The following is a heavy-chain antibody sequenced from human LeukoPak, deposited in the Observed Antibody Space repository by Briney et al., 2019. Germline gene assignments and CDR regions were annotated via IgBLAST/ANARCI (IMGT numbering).Heavy chain of an antibody. D-gene: IGHD3-10*01. Sequence: ASVKVSCKASGYTFTSYYMHWVRQAPGQGLEWMGIINPSGGSTSYAQKFQGRVTMTRDTSTSTVYMELSSLRSEDTAVYYCAKDTKITMVRGALFDYWGQGTLVTVSS. CDR1: GYTFTSYY. J-gene: IGHJ4*02. V-gene: IGHV1-46*01. CDR3: AKDTKITMVRGALFDY. CDR2: INPSGGST.